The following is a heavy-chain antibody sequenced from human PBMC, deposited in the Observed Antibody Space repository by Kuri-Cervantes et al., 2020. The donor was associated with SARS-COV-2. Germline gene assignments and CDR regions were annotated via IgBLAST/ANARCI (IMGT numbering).Heavy chain of an antibody. V-gene: IGHV4-38-2*01. Sequence: SETLSLTCAVSGYSISSGYYWGWIRQPPGKGLEWIGSIYHSGSTYYNPSPKSRVTISVDTSKNQFSLKLSSVTAADTAVYYCARVYGVAFDYWGQGTLVTVSS. J-gene: IGHJ4*02. CDR2: IYHSGST. CDR1: GYSISSGYY. D-gene: IGHD4-17*01. CDR3: ARVYGVAFDY.